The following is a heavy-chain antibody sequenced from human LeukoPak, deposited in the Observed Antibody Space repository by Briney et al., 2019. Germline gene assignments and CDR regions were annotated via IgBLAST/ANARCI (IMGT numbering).Heavy chain of an antibody. CDR1: GSTFSTFG. CDR2: ILYDASYK. D-gene: IGHD1-26*01. Sequence: GGSLRLSCAASGSTFSTFGMHWVRQAPGKGLEWVAIILYDASYKYYADSVKGRFTISRDNSRNTLYLQMNSLRAEDTAVYYCAKEDSVGGFFDSWGQGTLVTVSS. J-gene: IGHJ4*02. CDR3: AKEDSVGGFFDS. V-gene: IGHV3-30*18.